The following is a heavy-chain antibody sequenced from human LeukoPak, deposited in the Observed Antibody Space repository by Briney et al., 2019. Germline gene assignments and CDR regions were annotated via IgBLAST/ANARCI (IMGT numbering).Heavy chain of an antibody. Sequence: GASLRLSRAASGFTFSSYWMSWVRQAPGQGLEWVANIKEDGSEKNYVDSVKGRFTISRDNAKNSVYLQMNSLRADDTAVYYCARGGGRHVEYWGQGNLVTVSS. J-gene: IGHJ4*02. CDR3: ARGGGRHVEY. D-gene: IGHD2/OR15-2a*01. CDR1: GFTFSSYW. CDR2: IKEDGSEK. V-gene: IGHV3-7*05.